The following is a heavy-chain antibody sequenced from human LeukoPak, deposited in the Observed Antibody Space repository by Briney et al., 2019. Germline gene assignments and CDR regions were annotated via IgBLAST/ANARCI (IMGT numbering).Heavy chain of an antibody. J-gene: IGHJ3*02. Sequence: SVKVSCKAAGGTFSSYTISWVRQPPGQGLEWMGRIIPILGIANYAQKFQGRVTLTADKSTSTAYMELSSLRSEDTAVYYCARADSSGWDHDAFDIWGQGTMVTVSS. CDR2: IIPILGIA. CDR1: GGTFSSYT. D-gene: IGHD6-19*01. CDR3: ARADSSGWDHDAFDI. V-gene: IGHV1-69*02.